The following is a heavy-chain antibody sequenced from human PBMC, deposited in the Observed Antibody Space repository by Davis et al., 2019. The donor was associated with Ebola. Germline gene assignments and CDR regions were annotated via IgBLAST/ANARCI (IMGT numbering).Heavy chain of an antibody. CDR3: ARHTTSGGTRYYYGMDV. D-gene: IGHD1-1*01. V-gene: IGHV5-51*01. CDR1: GYSFTTYW. Sequence: GESLKISCKGSGYSFTTYWIAWVRQMPGKGLEWMGIIYPGDSDTRYSPSFQGQVTISVDKSINAAYLQWRSLKASDTAIYYCARHTTSGGTRYYYGMDVWGKGTTVTVSS. J-gene: IGHJ6*04. CDR2: IYPGDSDT.